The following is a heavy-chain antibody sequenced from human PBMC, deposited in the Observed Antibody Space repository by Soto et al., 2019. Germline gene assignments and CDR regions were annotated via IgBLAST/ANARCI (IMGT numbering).Heavy chain of an antibody. J-gene: IGHJ3*02. V-gene: IGHV3-13*01. CDR1: GFTFSSYD. CDR2: IGTAGDT. CDR3: ARAFLRGVMGDAFDI. D-gene: IGHD3-3*01. Sequence: GGSLRLSCAASGFTFSSYDMHWVRQATGKGLEWVSAIGTAGDTYYPGSVKGRFTISRENAKNSLYLQMNSLRAGDTAVYYCARAFLRGVMGDAFDIWGQGTMVPVSS.